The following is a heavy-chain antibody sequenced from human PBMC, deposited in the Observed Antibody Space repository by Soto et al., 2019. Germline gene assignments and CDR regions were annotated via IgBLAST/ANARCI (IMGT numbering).Heavy chain of an antibody. V-gene: IGHV4-59*08. Sequence: QVQLQESGPGLVKPSETLSLTCTVSGGSISSYYWSWIRQPPGKGLEWIGYIYYSGSTNYNPSLKSRVTISVYTSKNQFALKLSSVTAADTAVYYCARRLEVPAANWFDPWGQGTLVTVSS. J-gene: IGHJ5*02. D-gene: IGHD2-2*01. CDR1: GGSISSYY. CDR3: ARRLEVPAANWFDP. CDR2: IYYSGST.